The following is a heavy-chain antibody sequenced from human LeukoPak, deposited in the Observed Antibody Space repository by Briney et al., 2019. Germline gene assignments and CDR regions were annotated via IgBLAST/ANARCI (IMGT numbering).Heavy chain of an antibody. CDR2: IWYDGINN. J-gene: IGHJ4*02. D-gene: IGHD6-13*01. V-gene: IGHV3-33*01. Sequence: GGSLRLSCAASGFPFSNYDMHWVRQAPGKGLEWVAVIWYDGINNYYADSVKGRFSISRDNSKNALYLQMNSLSAEDTAVYFCARDYSRNSFDYWGQGTLVTVSS. CDR1: GFPFSNYD. CDR3: ARDYSRNSFDY.